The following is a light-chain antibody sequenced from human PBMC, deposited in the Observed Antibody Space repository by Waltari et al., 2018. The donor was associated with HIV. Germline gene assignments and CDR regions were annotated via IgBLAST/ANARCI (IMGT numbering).Light chain of an antibody. CDR1: QGIGSA. CDR2: AAS. Sequence: DVQMTQSPSSLSASVGDRVAITCRASQGIGSALAWYQQKRGRVPKLLIYAASTLQSEVPSRVSGTGSGTDFTLTITGLQTGQFGFYYCQRYNRAPYTFSPGTKLELK. J-gene: IGKJ2*01. V-gene: IGKV1-27*01. CDR3: QRYNRAPYT.